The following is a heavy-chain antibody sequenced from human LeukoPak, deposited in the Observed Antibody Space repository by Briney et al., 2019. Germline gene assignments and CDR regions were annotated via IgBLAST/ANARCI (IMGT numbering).Heavy chain of an antibody. CDR3: GTTRYDSSSWYYFDY. V-gene: IGHV3-48*03. J-gene: IGHJ4*02. CDR1: GFTFSNYE. CDR2: IGSSGSTL. D-gene: IGHD6-13*01. Sequence: GGSLRLSCAASGFTFSNYEMNWVRQAPGKGLEWVSYIGSSGSTLYYADSVKGRFTISRDNARNSLYLQMNSLRAEDTAVYYCGTTRYDSSSWYYFDYWGQGTLVTVSS.